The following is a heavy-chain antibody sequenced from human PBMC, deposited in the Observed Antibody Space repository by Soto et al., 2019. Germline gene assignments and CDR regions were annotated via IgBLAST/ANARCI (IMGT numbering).Heavy chain of an antibody. V-gene: IGHV1-69*13. CDR1: GGTFSSYA. CDR2: IIPIFGTA. Sequence: SVKVSCKASGGTFSSYAISWVRQAPGQGLEWMGGIIPIFGTANYAQKFQGRVTITADESTSTAYMELSSLRSEDTAVYYCARGRSSGKYYFDYWGQGTLVTVSS. D-gene: IGHD6-19*01. CDR3: ARGRSSGKYYFDY. J-gene: IGHJ4*02.